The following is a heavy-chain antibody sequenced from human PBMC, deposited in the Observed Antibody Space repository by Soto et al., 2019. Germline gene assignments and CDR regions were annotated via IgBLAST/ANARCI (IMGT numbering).Heavy chain of an antibody. CDR1: GFTFSSYG. CDR3: AKDHSTAMDYYFDY. J-gene: IGHJ4*02. Sequence: GGSLRLSCAASGFTFSSYGMHLVRQAPGKGLEWVAVISYDGSNKYYADSVKGRFTISRDNSKNTLYLQMNSLRAEDTAVYYCAKDHSTAMDYYFDYWGQGTLVTVSS. D-gene: IGHD5-18*01. CDR2: ISYDGSNK. V-gene: IGHV3-30*18.